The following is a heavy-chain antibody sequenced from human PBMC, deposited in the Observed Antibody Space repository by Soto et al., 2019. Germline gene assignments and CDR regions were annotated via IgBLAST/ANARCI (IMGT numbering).Heavy chain of an antibody. CDR2: ISSSGSTI. Sequence: GGSLRLSCAASGFTFSYYYMSWIRQAPGKGLEWVSYISSSGSTIYYADSVRGRFTISRDNAKNSLYLQMNSLRAEDTAVYYCARDLPYYDFWSGFSGYYYYGMDVWGQGTTVTVSS. V-gene: IGHV3-11*01. CDR1: GFTFSYYY. D-gene: IGHD3-3*01. J-gene: IGHJ6*02. CDR3: ARDLPYYDFWSGFSGYYYYGMDV.